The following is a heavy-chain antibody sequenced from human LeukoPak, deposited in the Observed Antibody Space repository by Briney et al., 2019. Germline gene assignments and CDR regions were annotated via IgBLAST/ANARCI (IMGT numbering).Heavy chain of an antibody. CDR2: IYYSGST. V-gene: IGHV4-59*12. J-gene: IGHJ6*02. CDR3: ARGSIVVVPAAPSPNYYYYGMDV. CDR1: GGSISSYY. D-gene: IGHD2-2*01. Sequence: SETLSLTCTVSGGSISSYYWSWIRQPPGKGLEWIGYIYYSGSTNYNPSLKSRVTISVDTSKNQFSLKLSSVTAADTAVYYCARGSIVVVPAAPSPNYYYYGMDVWGQGTTVTVSS.